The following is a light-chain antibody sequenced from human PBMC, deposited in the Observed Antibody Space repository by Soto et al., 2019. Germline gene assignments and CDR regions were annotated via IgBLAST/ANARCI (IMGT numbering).Light chain of an antibody. J-gene: IGKJ2*01. CDR2: GAS. V-gene: IGKV3-20*01. CDR3: QQYGSSYT. Sequence: ESVCTQSPGPLSLSPGDTATLSCRASQTIFNYYLAWYQQKPGQAPRLFIYGASSRDTGIPDRFSGGGSGTDFTLTITRLEPEDFAVYYCQQYGSSYTFGQGTKVDIK. CDR1: QTIFNYY.